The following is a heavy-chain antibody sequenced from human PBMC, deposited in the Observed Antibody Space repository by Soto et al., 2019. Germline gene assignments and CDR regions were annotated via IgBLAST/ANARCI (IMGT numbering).Heavy chain of an antibody. CDR1: GVTFDDYA. V-gene: IGHV3-9*01. CDR2: ISWNSGVM. CDR3: AKGFRVDMVATIPYHGAFDI. J-gene: IGHJ3*02. Sequence: GGSXSLSCPASGVTFDDYAMHWARQAPGKGLEWVSGISWNSGVMDYGDSVKGRFTISRDNGKNSLYLQMYSLRAEDTALYYCAKGFRVDMVATIPYHGAFDIWGQGTMVTVSS. D-gene: IGHD5-12*01.